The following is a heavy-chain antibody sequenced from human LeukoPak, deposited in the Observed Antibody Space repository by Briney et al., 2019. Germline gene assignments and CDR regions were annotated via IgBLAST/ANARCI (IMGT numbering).Heavy chain of an antibody. Sequence: PSETLSLTCTVSGGSISTYYWSWFRQPPGKGLEWIGFIYYSGSTNYNPSLKSRVTISVDTSKNQFSLRLNSVTAADTAVYYCARAVGATAPPGYYYYYYMDVWGKGTTVTVSS. D-gene: IGHD1-26*01. J-gene: IGHJ6*03. CDR2: IYYSGST. CDR3: ARAVGATAPPGYYYYYYMDV. CDR1: GGSISTYY. V-gene: IGHV4-59*01.